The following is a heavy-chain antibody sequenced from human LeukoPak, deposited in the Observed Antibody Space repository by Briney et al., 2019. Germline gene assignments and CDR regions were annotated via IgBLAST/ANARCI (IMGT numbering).Heavy chain of an antibody. V-gene: IGHV3-7*01. CDR1: KFTFSTYW. D-gene: IGHD6-6*01. Sequence: PGGSLRLSCAASKFTFSTYWMSWVRQAPGKGLEWVANIKQDGSEKYYVDSVKGRFTISRDNAKNSLYLQMNSLRAEDTAVYYCARSSIAALDYWGQGTLVTVSS. CDR2: IKQDGSEK. CDR3: ARSSIAALDY. J-gene: IGHJ4*02.